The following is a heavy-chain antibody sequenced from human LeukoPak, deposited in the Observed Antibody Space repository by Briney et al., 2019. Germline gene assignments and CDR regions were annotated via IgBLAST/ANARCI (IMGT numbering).Heavy chain of an antibody. J-gene: IGHJ6*03. Sequence: GGSLRLSCAASRFTFNIYAMSWVRQAPGKGLKWVSSISGSGGGTFYASSVRGRFTISRDNSKHAVFLQMNGLRAEDTAIYYCAKWDENFYYMDVWGQGTTVTVSS. CDR3: AKWDENFYYMDV. D-gene: IGHD1-26*01. V-gene: IGHV3-23*01. CDR1: RFTFNIYA. CDR2: ISGSGGGT.